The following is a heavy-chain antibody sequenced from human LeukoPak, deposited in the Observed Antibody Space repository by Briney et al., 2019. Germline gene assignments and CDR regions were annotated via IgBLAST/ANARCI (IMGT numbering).Heavy chain of an antibody. V-gene: IGHV1-69*02. Sequence: SVKVSCKASGGTFSSYTISWVRQAPGQGLEWMGRIIPILGIANYAQKFQGRVTTTADKSTSTAYMELSSLRSEDTAVYYCARGSITIFGVVIHAFDIWGQGTMVTVSS. CDR3: ARGSITIFGVVIHAFDI. CDR1: GGTFSSYT. J-gene: IGHJ3*02. D-gene: IGHD3-3*01. CDR2: IIPILGIA.